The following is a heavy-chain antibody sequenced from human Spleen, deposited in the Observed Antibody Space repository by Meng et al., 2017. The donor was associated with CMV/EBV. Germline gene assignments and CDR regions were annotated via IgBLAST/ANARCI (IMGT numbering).Heavy chain of an antibody. CDR1: GFTFSSYG. J-gene: IGHJ4*02. D-gene: IGHD2-8*01. CDR3: AKDYREGWALGYCTTGVCYKDY. Sequence: SCKASGFTFSSYGMHWVRQAPGKGLEWVSLIRFDGINKYYADSVRGRFTISRDDSKNTLYLQMNSLRPEDTAVYYCAKDYREGWALGYCTTGVCYKDYWGQGTLVTVSS. V-gene: IGHV3-30*02. CDR2: IRFDGINK.